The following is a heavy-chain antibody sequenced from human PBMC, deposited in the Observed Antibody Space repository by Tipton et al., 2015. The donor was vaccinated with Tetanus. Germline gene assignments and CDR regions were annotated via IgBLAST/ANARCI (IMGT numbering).Heavy chain of an antibody. D-gene: IGHD2/OR15-2a*01. J-gene: IGHJ4*02. Sequence: SLRLSCAVSGFTFSDCAIHWARQASGKGLEWIGRISTKSAGYATSYSESVRGRFTVSRDNAKNSLFLQLTSLRAEDTAIYYCATGNTLDFWGQGTLVTVSS. CDR2: ISTKSAGYAT. CDR1: GFTFSDCA. V-gene: IGHV3-73*01. CDR3: ATGNTLDF.